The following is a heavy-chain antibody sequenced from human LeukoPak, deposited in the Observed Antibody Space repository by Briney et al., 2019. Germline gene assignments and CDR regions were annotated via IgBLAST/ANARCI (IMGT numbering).Heavy chain of an antibody. CDR1: GYTFTPYY. CDR3: ARGRAINSSSWRCFDY. Sequence: ASVKLSCKASGYTFTPYYMLSVRQAPGHRLEWMGWFNPNSGGTNYAQKFQGRVTMTRDTSISTVYMELSRLRSDDTAVYYCARGRAINSSSWRCFDYWGQGTLVTVSS. V-gene: IGHV1-2*02. CDR2: FNPNSGGT. D-gene: IGHD6-13*01. J-gene: IGHJ4*02.